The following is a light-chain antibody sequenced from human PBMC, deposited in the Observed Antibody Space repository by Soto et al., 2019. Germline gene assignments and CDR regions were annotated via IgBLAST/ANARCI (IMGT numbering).Light chain of an antibody. Sequence: EIVLTQSPGALSLSPGERATLSCWASESVSDYLAWYQQKPGLAPRLLIHGATKRNSGTPDRFSGTGSGTAFTLAISRLEPEDFSVYYCQQYVTSPAITFGQGTRLEIK. CDR3: QQYVTSPAIT. V-gene: IGKV3-20*01. J-gene: IGKJ5*01. CDR1: ESVSDY. CDR2: GAT.